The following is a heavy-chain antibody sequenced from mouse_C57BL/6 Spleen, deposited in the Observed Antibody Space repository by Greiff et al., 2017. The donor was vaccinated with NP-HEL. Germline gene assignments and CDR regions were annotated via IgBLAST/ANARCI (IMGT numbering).Heavy chain of an antibody. D-gene: IGHD2-4*01. Sequence: EVMLVESGGGLVQPGGSLSLSCAASGFTFTDYYMSWVRQPPGKALEWLGFIRNKANGYTTEYSASVKGRFTISRDNYQSILYLQMNALRAEDSATYYCARYDYDGMDYWGQGTSVTVSS. CDR3: ARYDYDGMDY. J-gene: IGHJ4*01. CDR2: IRNKANGYTT. V-gene: IGHV7-3*01. CDR1: GFTFTDYY.